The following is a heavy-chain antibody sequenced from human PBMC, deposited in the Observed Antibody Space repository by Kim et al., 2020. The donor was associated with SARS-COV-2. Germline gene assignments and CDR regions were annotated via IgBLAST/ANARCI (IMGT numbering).Heavy chain of an antibody. J-gene: IGHJ4*02. Sequence: ASVKVSCKASGYTFTVYYMHWVRQAPGQGFEWMGWINPNSGGTNYAQKFQGRVTMTRDTSISTAYMELSRLRSDDTAVYYCARGPAHRSGYYGYFDYWGQGTLVTVSS. CDR3: ARGPAHRSGYYGYFDY. CDR1: GYTFTVYY. CDR2: INPNSGGT. V-gene: IGHV1-2*02. D-gene: IGHD3-22*01.